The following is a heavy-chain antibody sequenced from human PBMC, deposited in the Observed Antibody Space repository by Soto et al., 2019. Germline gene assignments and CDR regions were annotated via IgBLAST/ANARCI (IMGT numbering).Heavy chain of an antibody. V-gene: IGHV6-1*01. Sequence: PSQTLSLTCAISGDSVSSNSAAWNWIRQSPSRGLEWLGRTYYRSKWYKEYAVSVKSRITIKPDTSKNQFSLQLNSVTPEDTAVYYCARQWLVPGMYWFDPWGQGTLVTVSS. CDR3: ARQWLVPGMYWFDP. D-gene: IGHD6-19*01. CDR2: TYYRSKWYK. J-gene: IGHJ5*02. CDR1: GDSVSSNSAA.